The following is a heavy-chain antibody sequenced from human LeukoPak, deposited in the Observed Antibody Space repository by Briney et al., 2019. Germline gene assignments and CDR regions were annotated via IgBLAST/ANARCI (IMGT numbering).Heavy chain of an antibody. CDR1: GGFISSYY. J-gene: IGHJ5*01. CDR2: IYYSGST. V-gene: IGHV4-59*01. D-gene: IGHD3-22*01. CDR3: ARSTYYSQFDC. Sequence: KPSETLSLTCTVSGGFISSYYWSWIRQPPGKGLEWIGYIYYSGSTNYDPSLKSRVTISVDTSKNHFSLKLSSVTAADTAVYYCARSTYYSQFDCWGQGILVTVSS.